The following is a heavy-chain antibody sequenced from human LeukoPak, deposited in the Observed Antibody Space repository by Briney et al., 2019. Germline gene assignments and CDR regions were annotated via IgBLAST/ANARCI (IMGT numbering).Heavy chain of an antibody. CDR1: GFTFSSYA. D-gene: IGHD2-8*02. J-gene: IGHJ4*02. CDR2: ISASGGST. CDR3: AKVLQGSWYYFDH. Sequence: GGSLRLSCAASGFTFSSYATSWVRQAPGKGLEWVSGISASGGSTYYADSVKGRFTISRDNSKDTLYLQMNSLSAEDTAPYYCAKVLQGSWYYFDHWGQGTLVTVSS. V-gene: IGHV3-23*01.